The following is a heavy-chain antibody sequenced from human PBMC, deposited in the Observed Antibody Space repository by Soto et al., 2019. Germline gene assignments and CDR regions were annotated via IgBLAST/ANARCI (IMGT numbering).Heavy chain of an antibody. Sequence: WGSLRLSCAVSGFTLSDHYMDWVRQAPGKGLEWVGRTRNKANSYTTEYAASVKGRFSISRDDSKNSMYLQLNSLKIEDTAVYHCARGAGEHQKTGSHYYGLDVWGLGNTVTVPS. CDR1: GFTLSDHY. J-gene: IGHJ6*02. D-gene: IGHD3-10*01. V-gene: IGHV3-72*01. CDR2: TRNKANSYTT. CDR3: ARGAGEHQKTGSHYYGLDV.